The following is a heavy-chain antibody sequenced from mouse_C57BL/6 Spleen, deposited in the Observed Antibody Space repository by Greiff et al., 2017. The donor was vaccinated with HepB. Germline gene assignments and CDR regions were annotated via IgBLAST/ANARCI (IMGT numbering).Heavy chain of an antibody. CDR1: GYTFTSYW. V-gene: IGHV1-55*01. D-gene: IGHD2-2*01. J-gene: IGHJ4*01. CDR3: ARWGIYYGYDRNAMDY. Sequence: VQLQQPGAELVKPGASVKMSCKASGYTFTSYWITWVKQRPGQGLEWIGDIYPGSGSTNYNEKFKSKATLTVDTSASTAYMQLSSLTSEDSAVYYCARWGIYYGYDRNAMDYWGQGTSVTVSS. CDR2: IYPGSGST.